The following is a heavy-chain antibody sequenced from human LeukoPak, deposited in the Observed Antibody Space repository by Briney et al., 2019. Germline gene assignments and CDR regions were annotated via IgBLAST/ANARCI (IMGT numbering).Heavy chain of an antibody. J-gene: IGHJ4*02. V-gene: IGHV4-34*01. CDR3: ATSSSGYYYLDY. D-gene: IGHD3-22*01. Sequence: SETLSLTCAVYGGSFSGYYWSWIRQPPGKGLEWIGEINHSGSTNYNPSLKSRVTISVDTSKNQFSLKLSSATAADTAVYYCATSSSGYYYLDYWGQGTLVTVSS. CDR2: INHSGST. CDR1: GGSFSGYY.